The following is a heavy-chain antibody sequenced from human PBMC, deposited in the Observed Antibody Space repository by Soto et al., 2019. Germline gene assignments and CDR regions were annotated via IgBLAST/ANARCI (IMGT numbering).Heavy chain of an antibody. Sequence: QVQLQESGPGLVKPSETLSLTCTVSGGSISSYYWSWIRQPPGKGLEWIGYIYYSGSTNYNPALRSRVTISVYTSTNQFSLKPSSVTAADTAVYYCARFNWYFDLWGRGTLVTVSS. CDR3: ARFNWYFDL. V-gene: IGHV4-59*08. CDR1: GGSISSYY. J-gene: IGHJ2*01. CDR2: IYYSGST.